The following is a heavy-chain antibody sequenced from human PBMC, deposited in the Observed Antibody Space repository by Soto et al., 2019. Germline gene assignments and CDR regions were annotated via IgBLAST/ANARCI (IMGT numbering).Heavy chain of an antibody. J-gene: IGHJ1*01. CDR3: AKDGRYCSGGSCYSVFPEPPPEYFQH. CDR2: ISGSGGST. CDR1: GFTFSSYA. V-gene: IGHV3-23*01. Sequence: PGGSLRLSCAASGFTFSSYAMSWVRQAPGKGLEWVSAISGSGGSTYYADSVKGRFTISRDNSKNTLYLQMNSLRAEDTAVYYCAKDGRYCSGGSCYSVFPEPPPEYFQHWGQGTLVTVSS. D-gene: IGHD2-15*01.